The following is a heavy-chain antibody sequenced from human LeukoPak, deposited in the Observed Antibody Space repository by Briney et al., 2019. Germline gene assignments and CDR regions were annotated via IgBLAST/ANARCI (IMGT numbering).Heavy chain of an antibody. J-gene: IGHJ3*02. CDR3: ARAPSPHAFDI. Sequence: PSETLSLTCTVSGGSISSYYWSWIRQAPGKGLEWIGYIYHSGSTYYNPSLKSRVTISVDRSKNQFSLKLSSVTAADTAVYYCARAPSPHAFDIWGQGTMVTVSS. V-gene: IGHV4-59*12. CDR1: GGSISSYY. CDR2: IYHSGST.